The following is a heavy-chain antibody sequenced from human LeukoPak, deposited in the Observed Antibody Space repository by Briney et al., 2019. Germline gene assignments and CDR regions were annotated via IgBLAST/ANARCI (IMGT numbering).Heavy chain of an antibody. CDR3: ARQRGGSWVNDY. J-gene: IGHJ4*02. V-gene: IGHV4-39*01. Sequence: SETLSLTCTVSDASISSSYFYRSWIRQPPGKGLEWIGNVFHSGSTHYSPSLKSRVTISVDTSRKQFSLRLSAATAADTAVYYCARQRGGSWVNDYWGQGTLVTVSS. D-gene: IGHD1-26*01. CDR2: VFHSGST. CDR1: DASISSSYFY.